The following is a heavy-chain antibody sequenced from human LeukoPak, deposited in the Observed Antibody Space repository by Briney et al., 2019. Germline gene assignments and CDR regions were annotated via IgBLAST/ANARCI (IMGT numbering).Heavy chain of an antibody. CDR3: AVTIISPGNFDY. CDR2: SRNKANGYTT. J-gene: IGHJ4*02. CDR1: GFTFSSYA. D-gene: IGHD3-3*01. V-gene: IGHV3-72*01. Sequence: PGGSLRLSCAASGFTFSSYAMDWLRQAPGNGPEWVARSRNKANGYTTEYAASVKGRFTISRDDSKNSLFLQMDSLRSEDTAVYYCAVTIISPGNFDYWGQGTVVTVSS.